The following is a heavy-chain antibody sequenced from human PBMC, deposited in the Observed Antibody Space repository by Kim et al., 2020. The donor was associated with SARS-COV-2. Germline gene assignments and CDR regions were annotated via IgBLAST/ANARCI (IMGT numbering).Heavy chain of an antibody. CDR2: ISSSSYI. V-gene: IGHV3-21*01. D-gene: IGHD3-10*01. CDR1: GFTFSSYS. Sequence: GGSLRLSCAASGFTFSSYSMNWVRQAPGKGLEWVSSISSSSYIYYADSVKGRFTISRDNAKNSLYLQMNSLRAEDTAVYYCAREGFGELIDYWGQGTLVTVSS. J-gene: IGHJ4*02. CDR3: AREGFGELIDY.